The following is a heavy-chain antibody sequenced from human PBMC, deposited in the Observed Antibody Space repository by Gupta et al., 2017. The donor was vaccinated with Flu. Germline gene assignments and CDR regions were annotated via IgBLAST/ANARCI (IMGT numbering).Heavy chain of an antibody. V-gene: IGHV1-2*02. CDR2: INPNTGDT. J-gene: IGHJ4*02. Sequence: QAPGQGLELMGGINPNTGDTNYAQKFQGRVTMTGDTSISTAYMELGRLESDDTAVYYCARDKRGGSGWFVFDYWGQGTLVSVSS. D-gene: IGHD6-19*01. CDR3: ARDKRGGSGWFVFDY.